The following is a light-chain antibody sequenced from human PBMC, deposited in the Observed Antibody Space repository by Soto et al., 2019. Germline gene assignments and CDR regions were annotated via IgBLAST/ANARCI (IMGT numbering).Light chain of an antibody. V-gene: IGKV1-12*01. J-gene: IGKJ1*01. Sequence: DIQMTQSPSSVSASVGDRVTITCRASRDIGDRLAWFRHKPGKAPQLLIQTASTLVRETPSRFRGSGSGTVFLPPINTLQPEVFATYYCLRASIFPRPFGKGTKVDIK. CDR1: RDIGDR. CDR3: LRASIFPRP. CDR2: TAS.